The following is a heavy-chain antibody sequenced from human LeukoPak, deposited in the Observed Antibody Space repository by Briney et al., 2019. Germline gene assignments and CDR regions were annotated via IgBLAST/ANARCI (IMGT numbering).Heavy chain of an antibody. CDR2: ISGSGGTT. V-gene: IGHV3-23*01. CDR3: AKAPSPYYYYGMDV. J-gene: IGHJ6*02. CDR1: GFTFSTYA. D-gene: IGHD6-6*01. Sequence: GGSLRLSCAASGFTFSTYAMSWVRQAPGKGLEWVSAISGSGGTTNYAGSVKGRFTISRDNSKNTLYLEMNTLRAEDTAVYYCAKAPSPYYYYGMDVRGQGTTVTVSS.